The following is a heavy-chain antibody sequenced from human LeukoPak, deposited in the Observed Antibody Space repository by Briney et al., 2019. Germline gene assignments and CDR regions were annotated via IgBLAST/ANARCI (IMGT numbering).Heavy chain of an antibody. CDR3: ARGSEYDISFDP. CDR2: ISYDGSNK. J-gene: IGHJ5*02. D-gene: IGHD6-6*01. Sequence: PVRSLRLSCAASGFTFSHYGMHWVRQAPGRGPEGVAVISYDGSNKYYADSVKGRFTISRDNSMNMLYLQMKSLRPEDTAVYYCARGSEYDISFDPWGQGTLVTVSS. CDR1: GFTFSHYG. V-gene: IGHV3-30*03.